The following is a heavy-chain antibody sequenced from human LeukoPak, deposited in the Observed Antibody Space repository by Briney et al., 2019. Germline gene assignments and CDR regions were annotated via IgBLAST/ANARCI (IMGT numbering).Heavy chain of an antibody. Sequence: SETLSLACAVYGGSFSGYYWSWIRQPPGKGLEWIGEINHSGSTNYNPSLKSRVTISVDTSKNQFSLKLSSVTAADTAVYYCARVSSSYFDYWGQGTLVTVSS. J-gene: IGHJ4*02. D-gene: IGHD6-6*01. CDR3: ARVSSSYFDY. CDR1: GGSFSGYY. V-gene: IGHV4-34*01. CDR2: INHSGST.